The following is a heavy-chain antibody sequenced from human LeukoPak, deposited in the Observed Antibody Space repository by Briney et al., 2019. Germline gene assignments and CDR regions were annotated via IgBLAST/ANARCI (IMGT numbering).Heavy chain of an antibody. V-gene: IGHV3-7*03. CDR3: ARDEGIQLWNPYYDY. CDR1: GFTFSSYW. CDR2: IKQDGSEK. Sequence: GGPLRLSCAASGFTFSSYWMSWVRQAPGKGLEWVANIKQDGSEKYYVDSVKGRFTISRDNAKNSLYLQMNSLRAEDTAVYYCARDEGIQLWNPYYDYWGQGTLVTVSS. D-gene: IGHD5-18*01. J-gene: IGHJ4*02.